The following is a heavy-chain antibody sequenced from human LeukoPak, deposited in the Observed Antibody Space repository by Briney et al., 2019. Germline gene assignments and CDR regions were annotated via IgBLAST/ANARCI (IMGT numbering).Heavy chain of an antibody. V-gene: IGHV3-23*01. J-gene: IGHJ4*02. Sequence: GGSLRLSCAASGFTFSSYAISSGRPAPGKGLGWVSAICGSGGSTYYAHSVNDRFTISRDNSKNTLYLQMNSLRAEDTAVYYCAKEMVGSYGGKFDYWGQGTLVTVSS. CDR3: AKEMVGSYGGKFDY. CDR1: GFTFSSYA. D-gene: IGHD5-18*01. CDR2: ICGSGGST.